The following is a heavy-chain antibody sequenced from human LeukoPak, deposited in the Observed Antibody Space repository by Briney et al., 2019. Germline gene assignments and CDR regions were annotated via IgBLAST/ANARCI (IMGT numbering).Heavy chain of an antibody. D-gene: IGHD3-22*01. Sequence: GSLRLSCAASGFSFSSYSMNWVRQAPGKGLEWVSHISISSNTIYYADSVRGRFTISRDNAKNSLYLQMNSLRVEDTALYYCAREGYSSGYAGAFDTWGQGTMVTVSS. J-gene: IGHJ3*02. CDR3: AREGYSSGYAGAFDT. CDR2: ISISSNTI. CDR1: GFSFSSYS. V-gene: IGHV3-48*01.